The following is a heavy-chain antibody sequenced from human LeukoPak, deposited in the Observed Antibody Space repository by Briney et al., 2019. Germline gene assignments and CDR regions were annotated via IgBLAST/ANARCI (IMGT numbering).Heavy chain of an antibody. CDR1: GFTFSSYG. V-gene: IGHV3-33*06. CDR3: AKDGFSEYYYYMDV. D-gene: IGHD3-3*01. Sequence: PGGSLRLSCAASGFTFSSYGMHWVGQAPGKGLEWVAVIWYDGSNKYYADSVKGRFTISRDNSKNTLYLQMNSLRAEDTAVYYCAKDGFSEYYYYMDVWGKGTTVTVSS. CDR2: IWYDGSNK. J-gene: IGHJ6*03.